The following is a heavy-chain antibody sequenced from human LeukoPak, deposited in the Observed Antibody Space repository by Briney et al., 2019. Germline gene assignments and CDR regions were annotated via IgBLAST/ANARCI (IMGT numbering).Heavy chain of an antibody. CDR2: ISANGGYT. D-gene: IGHD3-3*01. V-gene: IGHV3-23*01. Sequence: PGGSLRLPCAASGFNLNIYAMTWVRQAPGKGLEGVSAISANGGYTFYADSAKGRLTISRDNFKNTVSLQMNSLRAEDTAVYYCARLPGGSGSSDTYRFDYWGQGTLVTVSS. J-gene: IGHJ4*02. CDR3: ARLPGGSGSSDTYRFDY. CDR1: GFNLNIYA.